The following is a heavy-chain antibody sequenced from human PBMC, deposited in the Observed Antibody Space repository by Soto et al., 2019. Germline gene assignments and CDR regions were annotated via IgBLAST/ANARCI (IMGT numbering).Heavy chain of an antibody. J-gene: IGHJ4*02. D-gene: IGHD1-1*01. CDR1: GYTFTSYD. CDR2: MNPNSGNT. Sequence: QVQLVQSGVEVKKPGASVKVSCMASGYTFTSYDINWVRQATGQGLEWMGWMNPNSGNTGYAQKFQGRVTMTRNTSISTAYMELSSLRSEDTAVYYCARGSHNWNDENYFDYWGQGTLVTVSS. V-gene: IGHV1-8*01. CDR3: ARGSHNWNDENYFDY.